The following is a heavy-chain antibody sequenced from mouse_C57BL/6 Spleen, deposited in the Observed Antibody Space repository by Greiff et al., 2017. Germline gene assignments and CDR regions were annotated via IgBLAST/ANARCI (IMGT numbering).Heavy chain of an antibody. CDR2: IHPNSGST. V-gene: IGHV1-64*01. D-gene: IGHD1-1*01. Sequence: QVQLQQPGAELVKPGASVKLSCKASGYTFTSYWMHWVKQRPGQGLEWIGMIHPNSGSTNYNEKFKSKATLTVDKSSSTAYMQLSSLTSEDSAVYYCARDEDITTVVASGYWGQGTTLTVSS. J-gene: IGHJ2*01. CDR1: GYTFTSYW. CDR3: ARDEDITTVVASGY.